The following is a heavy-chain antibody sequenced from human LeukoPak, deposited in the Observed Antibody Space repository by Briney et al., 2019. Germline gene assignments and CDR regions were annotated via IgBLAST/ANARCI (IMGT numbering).Heavy chain of an antibody. J-gene: IGHJ6*03. D-gene: IGHD2-15*01. CDR1: GGSVSGYY. CDR2: INHSGST. V-gene: IGHV4-34*01. CDR3: ARWVVAADYYYYMDV. Sequence: PSETLSLTCAVYGGSVSGYYWSWIRQPPGKGLEWIGEINHSGSTNYNPSLKSRVTISVDTSKNQFSLKLSSVTAADTAVYYCARWVVAADYYYYMDVWGKGTTVTVSS.